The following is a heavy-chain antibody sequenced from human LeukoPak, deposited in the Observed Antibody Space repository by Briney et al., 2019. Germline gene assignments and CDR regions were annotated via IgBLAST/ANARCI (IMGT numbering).Heavy chain of an antibody. J-gene: IGHJ2*01. CDR3: ARSDFGYWYFDL. CDR2: ITSGSSFI. Sequence: GRSLRLSCAASGFTFNSYNMHWVRQAPGKGLEWVSAITSGSSFIKYADSVKGRFTISRDDAKNSLYLQMSSLRAEDTGVYYCARSDFGYWYFDLWGRGTLVTVSS. CDR1: GFTFNSYN. V-gene: IGHV3-21*01. D-gene: IGHD2/OR15-2a*01.